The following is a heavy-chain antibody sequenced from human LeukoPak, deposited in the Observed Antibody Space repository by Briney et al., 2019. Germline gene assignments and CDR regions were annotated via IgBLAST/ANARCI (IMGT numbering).Heavy chain of an antibody. J-gene: IGHJ4*02. CDR3: ARDSSDYGGKGFDY. D-gene: IGHD4-23*01. CDR2: IYSGGST. CDR1: GFTVSSSY. V-gene: IGHV3-53*01. Sequence: PGGSLRLSCAASGFTVSSSYMSWVRQAPGKGLEWVSVIYSGGSTYYADSVKGRFTISRDNSKNSLYLQMNSLRAEDTAIYYCARDSSDYGGKGFDYWGQGTLVTVSS.